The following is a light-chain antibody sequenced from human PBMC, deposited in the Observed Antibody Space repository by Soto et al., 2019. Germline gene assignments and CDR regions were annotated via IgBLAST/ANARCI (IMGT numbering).Light chain of an antibody. CDR2: QAS. J-gene: IGKJ2*02. V-gene: IGKV1-5*03. Sequence: DIQMTQPPSTLAASVGDRVTITCRASQSISTWLAWYQHKPGKAPKLLIYQASSLEGGVPSRFSCSGYGTEFTLTISSLQPDDFATYYCQQYITYSRTFGQGTRVETK. CDR1: QSISTW. CDR3: QQYITYSRT.